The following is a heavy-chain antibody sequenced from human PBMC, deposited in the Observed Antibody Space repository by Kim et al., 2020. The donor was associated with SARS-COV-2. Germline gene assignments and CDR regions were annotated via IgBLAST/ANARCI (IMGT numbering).Heavy chain of an antibody. V-gene: IGHV1-8*01. D-gene: IGHD6-13*01. CDR3: ALTSGYSSSWYIYYYYYGMDV. CDR2: MNPNSGNT. CDR1: GYTFTSYD. Sequence: ASVKVSCKASGYTFTSYDINWVRQATGQGLEWMGWMNPNSGNTGYAQKFQGRVTMTRNTSISTAYMELSSLRSEDTAVYYCALTSGYSSSWYIYYYYYGMDVWGQGTTVTVSS. J-gene: IGHJ6*02.